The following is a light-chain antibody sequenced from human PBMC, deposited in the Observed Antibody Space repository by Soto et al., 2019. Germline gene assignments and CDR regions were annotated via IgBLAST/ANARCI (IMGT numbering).Light chain of an antibody. CDR3: QQLNSYPVT. CDR2: AAS. CDR1: QGIRSY. Sequence: DIQLTQSPSFLSASVGDRVTITCRASQGIRSYLAWYQQKPGKAPKLLIYAASTLQSGIPSRFSGSGSGTEFNLTISSLQPEDFATYSCQQLNSYPVTFGQGTKVEIK. V-gene: IGKV1-9*01. J-gene: IGKJ1*01.